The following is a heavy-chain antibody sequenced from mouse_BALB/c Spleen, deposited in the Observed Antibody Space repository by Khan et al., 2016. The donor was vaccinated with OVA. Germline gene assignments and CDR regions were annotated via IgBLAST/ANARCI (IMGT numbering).Heavy chain of an antibody. CDR2: ISYSGST. CDR1: GYSITSDYA. J-gene: IGHJ4*01. D-gene: IGHD2-3*01. CDR3: ARDGSRYNYAMDY. Sequence: EVKLEVSGPGLVKPSQSLSLTCTVTGYSITSDYAWNWIRQFPGNKLEWMGYISYSGSTIYNPSLKSRISITRDTSKNQFFLQLNSVTTEDTATYYCARDGSRYNYAMDYWGQGTSVTVSS. V-gene: IGHV3-2*02.